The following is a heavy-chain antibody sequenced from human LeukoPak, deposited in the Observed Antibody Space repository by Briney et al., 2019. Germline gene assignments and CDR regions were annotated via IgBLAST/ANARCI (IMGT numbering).Heavy chain of an antibody. CDR1: GYTFTSYA. D-gene: IGHD2-2*01. CDR3: ARSIVVVPAAMAY. V-gene: IGHV1-46*01. CDR2: INPSGGST. Sequence: ASVKVSCKASGYTFTSYAMNWVRQAPGQGLEWMGIINPSGGSTSYAQKFQGRVTMTRDTSTSTVYMELSSLRSEDTAVYYCARSIVVVPAAMAYWGQGTLVTVSS. J-gene: IGHJ4*02.